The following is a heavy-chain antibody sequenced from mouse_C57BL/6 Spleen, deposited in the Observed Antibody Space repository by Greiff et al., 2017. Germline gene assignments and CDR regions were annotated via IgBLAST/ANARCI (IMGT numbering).Heavy chain of an antibody. CDR3: ARRYSYDYDGY. CDR2: ISSGGSYT. V-gene: IGHV5-6*02. Sequence: EVMLVESGGDLVKPGGSLKLSCAASGFTFSSYGMYWVRQTPDKRLEWVATISSGGSYTYYPDSVKGRFTITRDTAKNTLYLQMSSLKSEDTAMYYCARRYSYDYDGYRGQGTTLTVSS. J-gene: IGHJ2*01. D-gene: IGHD2-4*01. CDR1: GFTFSSYG.